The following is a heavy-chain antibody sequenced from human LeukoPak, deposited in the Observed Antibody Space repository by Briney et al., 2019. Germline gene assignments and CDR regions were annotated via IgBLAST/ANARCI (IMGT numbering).Heavy chain of an antibody. Sequence: SETLSLTCAVYGGSFSGYYWSWIRQPPGKGLEWIGEINHSGSTNYNPSLKSRVTISVDTSKNQFSLKLSSVTAADTAVYYYARRAHLMTTVTGDYYYGMDVWGQGTTVTVSS. CDR1: GGSFSGYY. V-gene: IGHV4-34*01. J-gene: IGHJ6*02. D-gene: IGHD4-11*01. CDR2: INHSGST. CDR3: ARRAHLMTTVTGDYYYGMDV.